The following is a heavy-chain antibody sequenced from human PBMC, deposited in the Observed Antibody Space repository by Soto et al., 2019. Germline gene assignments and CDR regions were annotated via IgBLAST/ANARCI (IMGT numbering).Heavy chain of an antibody. CDR3: ATGSYYYDSSGYYSN. J-gene: IGHJ4*02. D-gene: IGHD3-22*01. Sequence: GGSLRLSCAASGFTFSSYSMNWVRQAPGKGLEWVSSISTSSSYIYYADSVKGRFTISRDNAKNSLYLQMNSLRAEDTAVYYCATGSYYYDSSGYYSNWGQGTLVTVSS. V-gene: IGHV3-21*01. CDR1: GFTFSSYS. CDR2: ISTSSSYI.